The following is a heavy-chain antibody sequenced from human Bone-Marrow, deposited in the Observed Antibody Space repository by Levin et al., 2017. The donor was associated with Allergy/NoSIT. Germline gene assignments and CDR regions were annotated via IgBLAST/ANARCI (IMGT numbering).Heavy chain of an antibody. Sequence: GGSLRLSCGASGFTFSNYAMNWVRQAPGKGLEWVSALSGGGDSTYYADSVKGRFTISRDNSKNTLYLQMNSLRPEDTAVYYCAKDRIVVVLAATPYFDYWGQGTLVSVSS. J-gene: IGHJ4*02. V-gene: IGHV3-23*01. D-gene: IGHD2-15*01. CDR3: AKDRIVVVLAATPYFDY. CDR2: LSGGGDST. CDR1: GFTFSNYA.